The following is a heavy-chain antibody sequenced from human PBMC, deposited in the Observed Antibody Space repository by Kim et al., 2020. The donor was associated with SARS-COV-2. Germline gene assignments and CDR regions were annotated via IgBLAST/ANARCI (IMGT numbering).Heavy chain of an antibody. D-gene: IGHD6-19*01. V-gene: IGHV4-39*01. CDR3: ARGGAGQWLGGGSFDY. Sequence: SLTSPVTISVDTSKNQFSLKLSSVIAADTAVYYCARGGAGQWLGGGSFDYWGQGTLVTVSS. J-gene: IGHJ4*02.